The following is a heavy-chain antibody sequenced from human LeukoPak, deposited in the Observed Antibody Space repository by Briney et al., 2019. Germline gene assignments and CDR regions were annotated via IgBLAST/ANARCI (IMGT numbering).Heavy chain of an antibody. V-gene: IGHV3-21*01. J-gene: IGHJ4*02. CDR1: GFTFSRNS. D-gene: IGHD6-13*01. CDR2: ISTSSSYI. Sequence: SGGSLRLSCAASGFTFSRNSMNWVRQAPGKGLEWVSSISTSSSYIYYADSLKGRFTISRDNAKNSLYLQMNSLRAEDTAVYYCARGAEGIAATDSNFDYWGQGTPVTVSS. CDR3: ARGAEGIAATDSNFDY.